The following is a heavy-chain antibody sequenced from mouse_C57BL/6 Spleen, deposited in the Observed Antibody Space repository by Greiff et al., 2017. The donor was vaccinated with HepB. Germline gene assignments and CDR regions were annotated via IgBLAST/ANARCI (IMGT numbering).Heavy chain of an antibody. J-gene: IGHJ4*01. CDR3: ARSGAYYSNYEGYAMDY. V-gene: IGHV1-53*01. CDR1: GYTFTSYW. D-gene: IGHD2-5*01. CDR2: INPSNGGT. Sequence: QVQLQQPGTELVKPGASVKLSCNASGYTFTSYWMHWVKQRPGQGLEWIGNINPSNGGTNYNEKFKSKATLTVDKSSSTAYMQLSSLTSEDSAVYYCARSGAYYSNYEGYAMDYWGQGTSVTVSS.